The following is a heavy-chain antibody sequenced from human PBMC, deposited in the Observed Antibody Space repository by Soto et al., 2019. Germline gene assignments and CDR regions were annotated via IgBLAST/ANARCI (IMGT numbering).Heavy chain of an antibody. V-gene: IGHV3-48*03. CDR1: GFGFSAYE. Sequence: GSLRLSCAASGFGFSAYEMNWVRQAPGKGLEWVAYISSGGNTIYYADSVKGRLTISRDTGENTLFLQMNSLRDEDTAIYYCARERPSADFWSGYSYGLDVWGQGTTVTVSS. D-gene: IGHD3-3*01. CDR2: ISSGGNTI. J-gene: IGHJ6*02. CDR3: ARERPSADFWSGYSYGLDV.